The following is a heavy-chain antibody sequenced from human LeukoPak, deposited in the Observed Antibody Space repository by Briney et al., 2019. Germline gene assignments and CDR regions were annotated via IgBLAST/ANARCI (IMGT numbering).Heavy chain of an antibody. J-gene: IGHJ4*02. CDR3: ARAYSGNYRAGDF. CDR2: IKQDGGEK. V-gene: IGHV3-7*01. D-gene: IGHD1-26*01. Sequence: PGGSLRLSCAASGFTFSSYWMTWVRQAPGKGLEWVANIKQDGGEKYYVDSVKGRFTISRDNAKLYLQMNSLRVEDTAVYYCARAYSGNYRAGDFWGQGTLVTVSS. CDR1: GFTFSSYW.